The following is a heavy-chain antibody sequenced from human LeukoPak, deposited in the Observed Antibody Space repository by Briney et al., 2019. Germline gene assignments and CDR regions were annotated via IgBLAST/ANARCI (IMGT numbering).Heavy chain of an antibody. Sequence: PSETLSLTCTVSGGSISTYYWSWIRQPPGKGLEWIGYIYYSGSTSYNPSLKSRVTISVDTSKNQFSLKLGSVTAADTAVYYCAREEALGSGSFDYWGQGTLVTVSS. CDR2: IYYSGST. CDR3: AREEALGSGSFDY. D-gene: IGHD1-26*01. V-gene: IGHV4-59*01. J-gene: IGHJ4*02. CDR1: GGSISTYY.